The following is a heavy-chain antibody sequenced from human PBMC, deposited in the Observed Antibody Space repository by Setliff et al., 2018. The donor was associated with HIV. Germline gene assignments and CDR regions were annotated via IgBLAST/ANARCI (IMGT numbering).Heavy chain of an antibody. CDR2: INPSGGST. Sequence: ASVKVSCKASGYTFTSYYIHWVRQAPGQGLEWMGRINPSGGSTSYAQKFQGRVTMTRDTSTSTVYMELSSLRSEDTAMYYCARGQYQLLRYYYMDVWGKGTTVTVSS. V-gene: IGHV1-46*01. CDR1: GYTFTSYY. D-gene: IGHD2-2*01. J-gene: IGHJ6*03. CDR3: ARGQYQLLRYYYMDV.